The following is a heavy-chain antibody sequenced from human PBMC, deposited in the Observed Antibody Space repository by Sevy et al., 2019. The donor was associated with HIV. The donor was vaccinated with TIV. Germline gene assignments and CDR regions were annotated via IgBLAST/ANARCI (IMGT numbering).Heavy chain of an antibody. V-gene: IGHV1-8*01. CDR1: GYTFTSYD. Sequence: ASVKVSCKASGYTFTSYDINWVRQATGQGLEWMGWMNPNSGNTGYAQKFQGRVTMTRNTSISTAYMELSSLRSEDTAVYYDERVVRGYGYVYYSYYMDVWGKGTTVTVSS. CDR2: MNPNSGNT. D-gene: IGHD5-18*01. CDR3: ERVVRGYGYVYYSYYMDV. J-gene: IGHJ6*03.